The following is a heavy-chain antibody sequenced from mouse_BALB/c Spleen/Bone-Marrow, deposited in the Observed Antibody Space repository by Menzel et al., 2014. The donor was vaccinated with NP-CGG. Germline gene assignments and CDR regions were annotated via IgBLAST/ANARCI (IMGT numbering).Heavy chain of an antibody. CDR1: GFTFSSYT. J-gene: IGHJ4*01. CDR2: ISSGGSYT. Sequence: EVKLVESGGGLVKPGGSLKLSCAASGFTFSSYTMSWVRPTPEKRLEWVATISSGGSYTYYPGSVKGRFTISRDNAKNTLYLQMSSLKSEDTAMYYCTRDAMDYWGQGTSVTVSS. V-gene: IGHV5-6-4*01. CDR3: TRDAMDY.